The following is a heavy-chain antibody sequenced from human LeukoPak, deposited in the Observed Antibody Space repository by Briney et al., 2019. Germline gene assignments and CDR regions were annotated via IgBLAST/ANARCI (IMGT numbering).Heavy chain of an antibody. D-gene: IGHD3-22*01. Sequence: ASVKVSCKASGYTFTNYTMHWLRQAPGQRLDWMGWINGGSGNTKYSPEFQGRVTITRDTSASTAYMELSSLRSEDTAVYYCANPRYDSSGYYYVDWGQGTLVTVSS. V-gene: IGHV1-3*01. J-gene: IGHJ4*02. CDR3: ANPRYDSSGYYYVD. CDR1: GYTFTNYT. CDR2: INGGSGNT.